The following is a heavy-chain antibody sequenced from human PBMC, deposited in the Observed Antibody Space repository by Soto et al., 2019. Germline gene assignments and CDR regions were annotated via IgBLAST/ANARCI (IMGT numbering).Heavy chain of an antibody. V-gene: IGHV4-34*01. CDR3: ARTRHYYYYYGMDV. Sequence: SETLSLTCAVYGGSFSGYYWSWIRQPPGKGLEWVGEINHSGSTNYNPSLKSRVTISVDTSKNQFSLKLSSVTAADTAVYYCARTRHYYYYYGMDVRGQGTTVTVSS. J-gene: IGHJ6*02. CDR2: INHSGST. CDR1: GGSFSGYY.